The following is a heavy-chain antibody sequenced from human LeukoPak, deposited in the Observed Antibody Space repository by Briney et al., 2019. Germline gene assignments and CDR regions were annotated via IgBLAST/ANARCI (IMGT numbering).Heavy chain of an antibody. CDR1: GYTFTSYY. V-gene: IGHV1-46*01. CDR3: ARDADYYDSSGYLGGDFDY. J-gene: IGHJ4*02. Sequence: ASVKVSCKASGYTFTSYYMHWVRQAPGQGLEWMGIINPSGGSTSYAQKFQGRVTMTRDMSTSTVYMELSSLRSEDTAVYYCARDADYYDSSGYLGGDFDYWGQGTLVTVSS. D-gene: IGHD3-22*01. CDR2: INPSGGST.